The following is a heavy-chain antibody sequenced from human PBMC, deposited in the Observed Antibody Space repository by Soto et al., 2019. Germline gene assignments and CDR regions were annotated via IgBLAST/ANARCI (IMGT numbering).Heavy chain of an antibody. V-gene: IGHV1-46*01. CDR1: GYTFTSYY. CDR2: INPSGGST. CDR3: ARDRGEDYYYYGMDV. J-gene: IGHJ6*02. Sequence: ASVKVSCKASGYTFTSYYMHWVRQAPGQGLEWMGIINPSGGSTSYAQKFQGRVTMTRDTSTSTVYMELSSLRSEDTAVYYCARDRGEDYYYYGMDVWGQGTTVNVSS.